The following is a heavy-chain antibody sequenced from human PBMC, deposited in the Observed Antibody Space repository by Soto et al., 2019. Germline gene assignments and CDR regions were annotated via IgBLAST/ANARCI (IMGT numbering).Heavy chain of an antibody. CDR3: AHMVPDSGWYSDWYFDL. CDR1: GFSLSTSGVG. CDR2: IYWDDDK. V-gene: IGHV2-5*02. J-gene: IGHJ2*01. Sequence: QITLKESGPTLVKPTQTLTLTCTFSGFSLSTSGVGVGWIRQPPGKALEWLALIYWDDDKRYSPSLKSRLTITKDTYKNQVVLTMTNMEPVDTATYYCAHMVPDSGWYSDWYFDLWGRGTLVTVSS. D-gene: IGHD6-19*01.